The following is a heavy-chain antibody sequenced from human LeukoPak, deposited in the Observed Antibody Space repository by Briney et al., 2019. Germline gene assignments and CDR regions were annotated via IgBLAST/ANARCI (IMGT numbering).Heavy chain of an antibody. D-gene: IGHD1-26*01. CDR3: ARDRDMYSGSYLADY. CDR1: GYTFTSYA. CDR2: ISAYNGNT. V-gene: IGHV1-18*01. Sequence: ASVKVSCKASGYTFTSYAMHWVRQAPGQGLEWMGWISAYNGNTNYAQKLQGRVTMTTDTSTSTAYMELRSLRSDDTAVYYCARDRDMYSGSYLADYWGQGTLVTVSS. J-gene: IGHJ4*02.